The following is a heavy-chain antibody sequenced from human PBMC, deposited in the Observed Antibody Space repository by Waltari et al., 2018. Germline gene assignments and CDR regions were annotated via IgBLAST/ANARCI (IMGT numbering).Heavy chain of an antibody. V-gene: IGHV4-59*01. CDR3: ARGHLNSPFDD. J-gene: IGHJ3*01. CDR2: IYYTGST. CDR1: GGAISGYY. D-gene: IGHD1-7*01. Sequence: VQLQESDPGLVKPSETLSLTCSVSGGAISGYYVSWIRQAPGKKLEWIGNIYYTGSTNYNPSFKSRATISLDTSKNQLSLQLDSMTAADTAVYYCARGHLNSPFDDWGQGAMVAVSS.